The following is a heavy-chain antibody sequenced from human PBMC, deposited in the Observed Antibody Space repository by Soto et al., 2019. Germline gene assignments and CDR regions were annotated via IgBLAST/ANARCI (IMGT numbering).Heavy chain of an antibody. D-gene: IGHD3-10*01. V-gene: IGHV2-5*02. CDR1: GFSLNTGGMS. CDR2: IYWDDDT. Sequence: QITLKESGPTLVNPTQTLTLTCTFSGFSLNTGGMSVGWIRPPPGKALEWLALIYWDDDTRYSSSLKNRLPITKATSANQVTLKTTNLDPPNTCKYYCAKRIITIIRGVRGVGSWGQGTLVTVPS. CDR3: AKRIITIIRGVRGVGS. J-gene: IGHJ5*01.